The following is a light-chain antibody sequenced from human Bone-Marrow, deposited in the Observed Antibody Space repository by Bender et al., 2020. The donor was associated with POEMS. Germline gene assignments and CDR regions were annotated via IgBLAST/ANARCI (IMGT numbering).Light chain of an antibody. CDR1: NSDVGGYNY. V-gene: IGLV2-14*03. J-gene: IGLJ2*01. CDR3: SSDAASSNVV. Sequence: QSALTQPASVSGSLGQSITISCTGTNSDVGGYNYVSWYQQHPGRAPKLLIYDVSSRPSGVSNRFSGSKSAYTASLTISGLQAEDEAEYYCSSDAASSNVVFGGGTKLTVL. CDR2: DVS.